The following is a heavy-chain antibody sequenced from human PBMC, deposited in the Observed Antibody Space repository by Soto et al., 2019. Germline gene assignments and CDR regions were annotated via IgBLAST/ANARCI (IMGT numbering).Heavy chain of an antibody. CDR2: IYHSGTT. CDR3: ARVQSYYESSCYYSRVYHYYFGC. Sequence: SETLSLTSAVSGGSISSSAWWSWVRQPPGKGLEWIGEIYHSGTTTYNPSLKSRVTISVDKSKNQFSLKLSSVTAADTAVYYWARVQSYYESSCYYSRVYHYYFGCWGQGTLVTVSS. J-gene: IGHJ4*02. D-gene: IGHD3-22*01. V-gene: IGHV4-4*02. CDR1: GGSISSSAW.